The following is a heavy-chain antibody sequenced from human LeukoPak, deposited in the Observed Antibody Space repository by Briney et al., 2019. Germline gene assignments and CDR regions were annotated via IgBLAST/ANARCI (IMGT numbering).Heavy chain of an antibody. J-gene: IGHJ6*02. CDR2: IIPIFGTA. CDR3: VIPPPRTYYYGMDV. Sequence: SVKVSCKASGGTFSSYAISWVRQAPGQGLEWMGGIIPIFGTANYAQKFQGRVTITADESTSTAYMELSSLRSEDTAVYYCVIPPPRTYYYGMDVWGQGTTVTVSS. V-gene: IGHV1-69*01. CDR1: GGTFSSYA.